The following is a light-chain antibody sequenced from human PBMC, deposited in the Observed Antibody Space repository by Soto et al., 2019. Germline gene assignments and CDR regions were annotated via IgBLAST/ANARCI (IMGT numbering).Light chain of an antibody. CDR3: QQYSSDST. Sequence: DIRMTQSPSTLSASVGDRVTITCRASQSINNWLAWYQQKPGKAPKLLIYRASSLENGVPSRFSGSGSVTEFIFTITSLQPDEFATYYCQQYSSDSTFGQGTKVEIK. CDR2: RAS. CDR1: QSINNW. V-gene: IGKV1-5*03. J-gene: IGKJ1*01.